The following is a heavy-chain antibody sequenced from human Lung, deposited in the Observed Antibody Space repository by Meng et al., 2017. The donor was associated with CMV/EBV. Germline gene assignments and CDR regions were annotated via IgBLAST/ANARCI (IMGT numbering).Heavy chain of an antibody. CDR1: GFSLSSTGLR. CDR2: IDWHDDK. Sequence: SGPXLVXPTQTLTLTCTFSGFSLSSTGLRVNWIRQPPGKALEWLARIDWHDDKLYNTSLKTRLTISKDTFKNQVVLTMTDMDHVDTATYYCARTSDYYHVMDVXGQGXTVTVSS. CDR3: ARTSDYYHVMDV. V-gene: IGHV2-70D*14. J-gene: IGHJ6*02.